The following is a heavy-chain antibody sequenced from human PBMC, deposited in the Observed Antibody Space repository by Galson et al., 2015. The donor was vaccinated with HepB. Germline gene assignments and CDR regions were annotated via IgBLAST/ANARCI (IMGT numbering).Heavy chain of an antibody. CDR2: LYHSGST. CDR1: GFSISSGYY. V-gene: IGHV4-38-2*02. Sequence: TLSLTCTVSGFSISSGYYWGWIRQPPGKGLEWIGSLYHSGSTYYNPSLKSRVTISVDTSKNHFSLRLSSVTAADTAVYYCARGQGFEAFDIWGQGTMVTVSS. CDR3: ARGQGFEAFDI. J-gene: IGHJ3*02.